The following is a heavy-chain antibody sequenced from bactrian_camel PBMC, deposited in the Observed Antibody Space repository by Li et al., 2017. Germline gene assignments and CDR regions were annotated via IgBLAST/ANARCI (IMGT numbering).Heavy chain of an antibody. Sequence: HVQLVESGGGLVQAGGSLNLSCAATGKTNVLNCMGWFRQAPGKEREGVAVITRIHGGTEYADSVKGRFTISRENAKNTVYLQMNSLKPEDTAMYYCAPGPSRYGGSCLLSPPLYSGWGQGTQVTVS. CDR3: APGPSRYGGSCLLSPPLYSG. D-gene: IGHD6*01. CDR2: ITRIHGGT. J-gene: IGHJ4*01. CDR1: GKTNVLNC. V-gene: IGHV3S63*01.